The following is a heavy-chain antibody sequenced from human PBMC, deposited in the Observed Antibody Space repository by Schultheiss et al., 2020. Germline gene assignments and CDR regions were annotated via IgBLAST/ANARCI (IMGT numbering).Heavy chain of an antibody. Sequence: GGSLRLSCATSGLSFNYDWMIWVRQAPGKGLEWVSSISSSSSYIYYADSVKGRFTISRDNAKNTLYLQMNSLRAEDTAVYYCARGDCSGGSCPFDPWGQGTLVTVSS. CDR2: ISSSSSYI. J-gene: IGHJ5*02. CDR1: GLSFNYDW. CDR3: ARGDCSGGSCPFDP. D-gene: IGHD2-15*01. V-gene: IGHV3-21*04.